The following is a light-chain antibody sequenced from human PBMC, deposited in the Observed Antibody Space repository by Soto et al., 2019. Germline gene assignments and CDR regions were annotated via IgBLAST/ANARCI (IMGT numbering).Light chain of an antibody. J-gene: IGLJ2*01. CDR2: EVS. CDR3: SSYVTGNSLI. CDR1: SRDVGGHDY. Sequence: QSALTQPPSASGSPGQSVTISCTGTSRDVGGHDYVSWYQQDPGKAPKLMIYEVSKRPSGVPDRFSGSKSGNTASLTVSGLQAEDEADYYCSSYVTGNSLIFGGGTKVTVL. V-gene: IGLV2-8*01.